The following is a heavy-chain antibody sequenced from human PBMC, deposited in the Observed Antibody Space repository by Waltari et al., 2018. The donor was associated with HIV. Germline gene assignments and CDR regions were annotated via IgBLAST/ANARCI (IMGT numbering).Heavy chain of an antibody. J-gene: IGHJ4*02. Sequence: EVQVLASGGRLVQPGGSLRRSSAASGSTVSTTEMNWVRQAPGKGLEWVSYISSSGSTIDYADSVKGRFTISRDNAKNSLYLQMNSLRAEDTAVYFCARDGSSYYGLDYWGRGTLVTVSS. CDR1: GSTVSTTE. V-gene: IGHV3-48*03. CDR3: ARDGSSYYGLDY. CDR2: ISSSGSTI. D-gene: IGHD1-26*01.